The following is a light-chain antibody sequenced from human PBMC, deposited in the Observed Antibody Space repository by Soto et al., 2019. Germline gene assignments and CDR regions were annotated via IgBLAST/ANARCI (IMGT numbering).Light chain of an antibody. J-gene: IGKJ1*01. Sequence: ENVLTQSPGTLSLSPGERATLSCRASQSVSSNFLAWYQQKPGQAPRLLIYGASNRATGIPDRFSGSGSGTDVTLTISRLEPEDFAVYYCQQYESSPRTCGQGTKVEFK. CDR2: GAS. CDR1: QSVSSNF. CDR3: QQYESSPRT. V-gene: IGKV3-20*01.